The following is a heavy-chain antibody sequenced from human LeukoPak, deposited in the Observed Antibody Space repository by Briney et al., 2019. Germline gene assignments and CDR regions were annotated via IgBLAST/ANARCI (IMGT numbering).Heavy chain of an antibody. D-gene: IGHD3-22*01. CDR2: INPNSGGT. CDR3: ARDTSSGYDPQEGFDP. Sequence: ASVKVSCKASGYTFTGYYMHWVRQAPGQGLEWMGWINPNSGGTNYAQKFQGRVTMTRDTSISTAYMELSRLRSDDTAVYYCARDTSSGYDPQEGFDPWGQGTLVTVSS. J-gene: IGHJ5*02. V-gene: IGHV1-2*02. CDR1: GYTFTGYY.